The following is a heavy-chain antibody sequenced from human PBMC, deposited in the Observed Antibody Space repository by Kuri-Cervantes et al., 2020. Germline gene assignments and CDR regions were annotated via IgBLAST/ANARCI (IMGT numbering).Heavy chain of an antibody. Sequence: ASVKVSCKASGYTFTSYGISWVRQAPGQGLEWMGWINPNSGGTNYAQKFQGRVTMTRDTSISTAYMELSRLRSDDTAVYYCARDRGWKKITMIVVEGDSVDYWGQGTLVTVSS. J-gene: IGHJ4*02. CDR2: INPNSGGT. CDR1: GYTFTSYG. V-gene: IGHV1-2*02. D-gene: IGHD3-22*01. CDR3: ARDRGWKKITMIVVEGDSVDY.